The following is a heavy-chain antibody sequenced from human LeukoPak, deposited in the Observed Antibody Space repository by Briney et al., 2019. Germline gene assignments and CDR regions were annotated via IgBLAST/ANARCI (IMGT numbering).Heavy chain of an antibody. V-gene: IGHV3-21*01. D-gene: IGHD3-22*01. CDR1: GFTFSSYS. CDR3: ARDRFPTLYDSSGYYYSFDY. CDR2: ISSSSSYI. Sequence: PGGSLRLSCAASGFTFSSYSMNWVRQAPGKGLEWVSSISSSSSYIYYADSVKGRFTISRDNAKNSLYLQMNSLRAEDTAVYYCARDRFPTLYDSSGYYYSFDYWGQGTLVTVSS. J-gene: IGHJ4*02.